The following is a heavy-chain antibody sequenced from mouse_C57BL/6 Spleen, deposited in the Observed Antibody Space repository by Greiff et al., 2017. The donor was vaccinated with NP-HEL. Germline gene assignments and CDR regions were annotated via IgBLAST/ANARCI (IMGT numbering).Heavy chain of an antibody. CDR1: GFTFSSYA. V-gene: IGHV5-9-1*02. D-gene: IGHD2-4*01. Sequence: EVQGVESGEGLVKPGGSLKLSCAASGFTFSSYAMSWVRQTPEKRLEWVAYISSGGDYIYYADTVKGRFTISRDNARNTLYLQMSSLKSEDTAMYYCTRASGLPGGYYAMDYWGQGTSVTVSS. CDR2: ISSGGDYI. J-gene: IGHJ4*01. CDR3: TRASGLPGGYYAMDY.